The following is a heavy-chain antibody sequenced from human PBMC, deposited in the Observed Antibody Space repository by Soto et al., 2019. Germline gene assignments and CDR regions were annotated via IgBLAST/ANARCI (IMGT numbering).Heavy chain of an antibody. V-gene: IGHV3-23*01. CDR1: GFTYSSYA. CDR2: ISGSGGST. CDR3: AKDLVRGSGSYYQPPPFSFDY. Sequence: HPGGSLRLSCAASGFTYSSYAMSWVRQAPGKGLEWVSAISGSGGSTYYADSVKGRFTISRDNSKNTLYLQMNSLRAADTAVYYCAKDLVRGSGSYYQPPPFSFDYWGQGTLVTVSS. D-gene: IGHD3-10*01. J-gene: IGHJ4*02.